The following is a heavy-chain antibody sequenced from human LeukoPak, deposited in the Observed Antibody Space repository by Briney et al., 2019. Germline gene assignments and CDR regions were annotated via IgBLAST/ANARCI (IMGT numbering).Heavy chain of an antibody. CDR1: GFTFDVYA. CDR2: ISWNSGSI. J-gene: IGHJ4*02. D-gene: IGHD4-17*01. CDR3: AKAGHGDYIDY. V-gene: IGHV3-9*03. Sequence: GRSLRLSCAASGFTFDVYAMHWVRQAPGKGLEWVSGISWNSGSIGYADSVKGRFTISRDNAKNSLYLQMNSLRAEDMALYYCAKAGHGDYIDYWGQGTLVTVSS.